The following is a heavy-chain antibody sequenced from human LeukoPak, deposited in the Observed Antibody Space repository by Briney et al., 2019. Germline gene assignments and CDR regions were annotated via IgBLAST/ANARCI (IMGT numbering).Heavy chain of an antibody. D-gene: IGHD3-22*01. V-gene: IGHV4-4*07. CDR1: GGSISSYY. CDR2: IYTSGST. J-gene: IGHJ4*02. CDR3: ARDGYYDSSGYQFDY. Sequence: SETLSLTCTVSGGSISSYYWSWIRQPPGKGLEWIGRIYTSGSTNYNPSLKSRVTMSVDTSKNQFSLKLSSVTAADTAVYYCARDGYYDSSGYQFDYWGQGTLVTVSS.